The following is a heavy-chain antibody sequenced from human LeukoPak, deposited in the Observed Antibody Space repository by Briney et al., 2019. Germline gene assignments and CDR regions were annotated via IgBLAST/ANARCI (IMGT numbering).Heavy chain of an antibody. D-gene: IGHD2-21*02. CDR2: STYSGST. Sequence: SETLSLTCAVHGGSFSGYLWSWIRQSPGKGLEWIGESTYSGSTNYNPSLKSRVTISVDTSKNLFSLNLTSVTAADTAVYYCARTCGGDCYSIDYWGQGTLVTVSS. V-gene: IGHV4-34*01. CDR1: GGSFSGYL. CDR3: ARTCGGDCYSIDY. J-gene: IGHJ4*02.